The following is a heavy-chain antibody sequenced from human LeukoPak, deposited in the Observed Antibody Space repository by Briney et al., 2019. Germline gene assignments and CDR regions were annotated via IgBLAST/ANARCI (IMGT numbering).Heavy chain of an antibody. Sequence: ASVKVSCKSSGYTFTGYYMHWVRQAPGQGLEWVGRINPNSGGTNYAQKFQGRVTMTRDTSISTTYMELSRLRSDDTAVYYCARDPSSSWTYYFDYWGQGTLVTVSS. J-gene: IGHJ4*02. D-gene: IGHD6-13*01. V-gene: IGHV1-2*06. CDR1: GYTFTGYY. CDR3: ARDPSSSWTYYFDY. CDR2: INPNSGGT.